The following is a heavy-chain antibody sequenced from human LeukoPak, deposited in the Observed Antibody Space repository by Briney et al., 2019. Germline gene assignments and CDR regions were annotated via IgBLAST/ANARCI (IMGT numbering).Heavy chain of an antibody. CDR1: GFTFSSYS. D-gene: IGHD3-10*01. CDR2: ISSSSSYI. Sequence: GGSLRLSCAASGFTFSSYSMNWVRQAPGKGLEWVSSISSSSSYIYYADSVKGRFTISRDNAKNSLYLQMNSLRAEDTAVYYCARALAGSYSYYYYGMDGWGKGTTVTVSS. V-gene: IGHV3-21*01. CDR3: ARALAGSYSYYYYGMDG. J-gene: IGHJ6*04.